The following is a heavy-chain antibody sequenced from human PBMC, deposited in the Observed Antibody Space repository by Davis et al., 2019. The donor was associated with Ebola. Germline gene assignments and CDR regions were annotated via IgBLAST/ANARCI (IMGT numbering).Heavy chain of an antibody. Sequence: GESLKISCAASGFTFSSYSMNWVRQAPGKGLEWVSSISSSSSYIYYADSVKGRFTISRDNAKNSLYLQMNSLRAEDTAVYYCARDSHGGYDWYYYYYYGMDVWGQGTTVTVSS. CDR3: ARDSHGGYDWYYYYYYGMDV. D-gene: IGHD5-12*01. V-gene: IGHV3-21*01. CDR1: GFTFSSYS. J-gene: IGHJ6*02. CDR2: ISSSSSYI.